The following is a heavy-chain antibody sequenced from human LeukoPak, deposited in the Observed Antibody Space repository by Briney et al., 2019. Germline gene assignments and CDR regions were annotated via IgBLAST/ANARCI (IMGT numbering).Heavy chain of an antibody. J-gene: IGHJ4*02. CDR2: ITSNGGST. D-gene: IGHD3-16*02. CDR1: GFIFNSYA. CDR3: TRGPGYDYVWGSYRVDY. Sequence: GGSLRLSCAASGFIFNSYAMHWVRQAPGRGLEYVSAITSNGGSTFYANSVKGRLTISRDNSKNTLYLQMGSLRAEDMAVYYCTRGPGYDYVWGSYRVDYWGQGTLVTVSS. V-gene: IGHV3-64*01.